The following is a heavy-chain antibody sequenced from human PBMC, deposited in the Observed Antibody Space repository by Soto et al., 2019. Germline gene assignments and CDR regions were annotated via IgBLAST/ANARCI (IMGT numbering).Heavy chain of an antibody. CDR2: INDSGST. Sequence: QVQLQQWGAGLLKPSETLSLTCAVYGGSFSGYHWSWIRQPPGKGLEWIGEINDSGSTEYNPSLMSRVTISVDTSKTQFSLRLTSVTAADTAVYYCARPSRTSGYLQPGFFDYWGQGTLVTVSS. CDR1: GGSFSGYH. CDR3: ARPSRTSGYLQPGFFDY. J-gene: IGHJ4*02. D-gene: IGHD5-12*01. V-gene: IGHV4-34*02.